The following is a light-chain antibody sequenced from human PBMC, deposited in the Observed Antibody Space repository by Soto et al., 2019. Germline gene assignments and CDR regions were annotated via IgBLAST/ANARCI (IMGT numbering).Light chain of an antibody. CDR3: AAWDDSLSVV. CDR1: SSNIGSNY. Sequence: QSVLTQPPSASGTPGQRVTISCSGSSSNIGSNYVYWYQQLPGTAPKLLIYRNNPRPSGVPDRVSGSKSGTSASLAISGLRSEDEADYYCAAWDDSLSVVFGGGTKLTVL. J-gene: IGLJ2*01. V-gene: IGLV1-47*01. CDR2: RNN.